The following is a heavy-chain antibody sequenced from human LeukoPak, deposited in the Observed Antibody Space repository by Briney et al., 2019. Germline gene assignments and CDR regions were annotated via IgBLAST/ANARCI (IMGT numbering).Heavy chain of an antibody. CDR2: IIPILGIA. D-gene: IGHD3-10*01. CDR1: GGTFSSYT. V-gene: IGHV1-69*02. CDR3: VPFGELSPPFDY. J-gene: IGHJ4*02. Sequence: SVKVSCKASGGTFSSYTISWVRQAPGQGLEWMGRIIPILGIANYAQKFQGRVTITADKSTSTAYMELSRLRSDGTAVYYCVPFGELSPPFDYWGQGTLVTVSS.